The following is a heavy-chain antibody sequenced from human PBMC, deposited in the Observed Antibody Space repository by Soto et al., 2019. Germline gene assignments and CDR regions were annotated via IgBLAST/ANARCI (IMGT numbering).Heavy chain of an antibody. CDR2: IYYSGST. CDR3: ARDKGRDGQGVPSSGWYY. V-gene: IGHV4-31*03. D-gene: IGHD6-19*01. CDR1: GGSISSGGYY. Sequence: SETLSLTCTVSGGSISSGGYYWSWIRQHPGKGLEWIGYIYYSGSTYYNPSLKSRVTISVDTSKNQFSLKLSSVTAADTAVYYCARDKGRDGQGVPSSGWYYWGQGTLVTVSS. J-gene: IGHJ4*02.